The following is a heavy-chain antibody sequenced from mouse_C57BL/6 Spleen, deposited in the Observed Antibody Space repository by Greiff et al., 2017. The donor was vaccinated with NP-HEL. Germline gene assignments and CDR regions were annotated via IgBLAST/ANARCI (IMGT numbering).Heavy chain of an antibody. Sequence: EVQLQQSGPELVKPGASVKISCKASGYSFTGYYMNWVKQSPEKSLEWIGEINPSTGGTTYNQKFKAKATLTVDKSSSTAYMQLKSLTSEDSAVYYCANSIYYDYDYYAMDYWGQGTSVTVSS. J-gene: IGHJ4*01. D-gene: IGHD2-4*01. CDR3: ANSIYYDYDYYAMDY. V-gene: IGHV1-42*01. CDR2: INPSTGGT. CDR1: GYSFTGYY.